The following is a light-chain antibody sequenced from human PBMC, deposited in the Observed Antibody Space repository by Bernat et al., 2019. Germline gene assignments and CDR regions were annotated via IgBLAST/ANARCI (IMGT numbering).Light chain of an antibody. CDR1: HDISNF. V-gene: IGKV1-16*02. J-gene: IGKJ1*01. CDR2: TAS. Sequence: DIQMTQSPSSLSASIGDRVTITCRASHDISNFLAWFQQKPGRAPKSLIYTASILQSEFPSKFSGSGYGTDFTLTISGLQPEDFATYYFQQYYTYPPTFGQGNTVEIK. CDR3: QQYYTYPPT.